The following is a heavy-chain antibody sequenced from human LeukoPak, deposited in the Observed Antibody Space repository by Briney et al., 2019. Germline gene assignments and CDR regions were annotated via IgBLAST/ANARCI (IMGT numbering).Heavy chain of an antibody. D-gene: IGHD3-22*01. J-gene: IGHJ4*02. CDR3: ARVTSYYDTRDY. CDR2: IYYSGST. CDR1: GGSISSSSYY. Sequence: TSETLSLTCTVSGGSISSSSYYWGWIRQPPGKGLEWIGSIYYSGSTYYNPSLKSRVTISVDTSKNQFSLKLSSVTAADTAVYYCARVTSYYDTRDYWGQGTLVTVSS. V-gene: IGHV4-39*07.